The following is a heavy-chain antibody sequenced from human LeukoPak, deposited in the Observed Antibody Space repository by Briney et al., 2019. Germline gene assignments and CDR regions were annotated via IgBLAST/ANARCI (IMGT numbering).Heavy chain of an antibody. CDR3: ARDWTLTLSAFKIRAYRDAFDI. Sequence: GGSLRLSCAASGFTFSSYSMNWVRQAPGKGLEWVSSISSSSSYIYYAGSVKGRFTISRDNAKNLLFLQMNSLRAEDTAVYYCARDWTLTLSAFKIRAYRDAFDIWGQGTMVTVSS. J-gene: IGHJ3*02. CDR2: ISSSSSYI. D-gene: IGHD2-21*01. V-gene: IGHV3-21*01. CDR1: GFTFSSYS.